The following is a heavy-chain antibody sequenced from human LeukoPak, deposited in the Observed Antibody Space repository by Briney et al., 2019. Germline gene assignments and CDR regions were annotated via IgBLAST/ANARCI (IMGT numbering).Heavy chain of an antibody. CDR2: ISGDGGST. D-gene: IGHD6-13*01. J-gene: IGHJ4*02. CDR3: AKGGSSSFPFDY. Sequence: PGGSLRLSCAASGFTFDDYAMHWVRQAPGKGLEWVSLISGDGGSTYYADSVKGRFTISRDNSKNTLYLQMNGLRAEDTAVYYCAKGGSSSFPFDYWGQGTLVTVSS. CDR1: GFTFDDYA. V-gene: IGHV3-43*02.